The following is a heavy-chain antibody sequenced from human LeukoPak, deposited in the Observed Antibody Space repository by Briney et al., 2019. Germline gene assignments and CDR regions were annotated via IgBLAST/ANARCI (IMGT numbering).Heavy chain of an antibody. J-gene: IGHJ4*02. CDR3: ARAASTGTTKRELDY. CDR2: IYSGGST. D-gene: IGHD1-7*01. Sequence: GGSLRLSCAASGFIVNNIYMSWVRQAPGRGLEWVSIIYSGGSTYYPDSVKGRFTISRDNSKNTLSLQMSSLRAEDTAVYYCARAASTGTTKRELDYWGQGTLVTVSS. V-gene: IGHV3-53*01. CDR1: GFIVNNIY.